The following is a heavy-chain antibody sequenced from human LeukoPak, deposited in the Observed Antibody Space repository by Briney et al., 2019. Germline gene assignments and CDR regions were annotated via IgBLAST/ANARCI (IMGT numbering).Heavy chain of an antibody. CDR1: GFTLSHYA. Sequence: GGSLRLSCAASGFTLSHYAVHWVRQAPGKGLEWLAVISYDGSSKYYADSVKGRFTISRDNSKNTLYLQMNSLRAEDTAVYYCARDGGLYYFDYWGQGTLVTVSS. CDR2: ISYDGSSK. V-gene: IGHV3-30-3*01. CDR3: ARDGGLYYFDY. D-gene: IGHD3-16*01. J-gene: IGHJ4*02.